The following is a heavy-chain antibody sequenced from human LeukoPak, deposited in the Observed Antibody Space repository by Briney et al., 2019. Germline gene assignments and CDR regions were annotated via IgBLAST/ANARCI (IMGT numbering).Heavy chain of an antibody. J-gene: IGHJ4*02. CDR2: INPNSGGT. D-gene: IGHD2-2*01. CDR1: GYTFTTFD. Sequence: GASVKVSCKASGYTFTTFDIGWVRQAPGQGLEWMGWINPNSGGTNYAQKFQGRVTMTRDTSISTAYMELRSLRSDDTAVYYCARDLVCTMNCKDSWGQGTLVTVS. CDR3: ARDLVCTMNCKDS. V-gene: IGHV1-2*02.